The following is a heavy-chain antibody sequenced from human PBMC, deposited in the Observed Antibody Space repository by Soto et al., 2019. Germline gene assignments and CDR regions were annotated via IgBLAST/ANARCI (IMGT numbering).Heavy chain of an antibody. CDR1: GFTFSSYA. V-gene: IGHV3-30-3*01. CDR3: ARGGEGYFDY. D-gene: IGHD3-10*01. Sequence: QVQLVESGGGVVQPGGSLRLSCAASGFTFSSYAMHWVRQAPGKGLEWVAVISYDGSNKYYADSVKGRFTISRDNSKNTLYLQMNSLRAEDTAVYYCARGGEGYFDYWGQGTLVTVSS. J-gene: IGHJ4*02. CDR2: ISYDGSNK.